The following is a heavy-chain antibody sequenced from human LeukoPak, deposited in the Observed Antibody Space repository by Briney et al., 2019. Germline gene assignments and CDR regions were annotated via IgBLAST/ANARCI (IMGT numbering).Heavy chain of an antibody. Sequence: SETLSLTCTVSGGSISSSSYYWGWIRQPPGKGLEWIGSIYYSGSTYYNPSLKSRVTISVDTSKNQFSLKLSSVTAADTAVYYCARSVWFGELKDAFDIWGQGTMVTVSS. CDR2: IYYSGST. D-gene: IGHD3-10*01. J-gene: IGHJ3*02. CDR1: GGSISSSSYY. CDR3: ARSVWFGELKDAFDI. V-gene: IGHV4-39*07.